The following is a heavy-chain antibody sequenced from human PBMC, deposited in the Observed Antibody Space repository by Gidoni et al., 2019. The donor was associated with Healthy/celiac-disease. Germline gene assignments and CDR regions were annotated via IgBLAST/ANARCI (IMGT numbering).Heavy chain of an antibody. D-gene: IGHD6-19*01. J-gene: IGHJ6*02. V-gene: IGHV1-46*03. CDR3: ARGGLAVAGPPGDYYYYGMDV. CDR1: GYTFTSYY. CDR2: INPSGGST. Sequence: QVQLVQSGAEVKKPGASVKVSCKASGYTFTSYYMHWVRQAPGQGLEWMGIINPSGGSTSYEQKFQGRVTMTRDTSTSTVYMELSSLRSEDTAVYYCARGGLAVAGPPGDYYYYGMDVWGQGTTVTVSS.